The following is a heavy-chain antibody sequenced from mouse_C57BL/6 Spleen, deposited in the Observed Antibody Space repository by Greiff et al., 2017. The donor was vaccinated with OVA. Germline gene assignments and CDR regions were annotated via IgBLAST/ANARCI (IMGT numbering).Heavy chain of an antibody. J-gene: IGHJ2*01. CDR3: ARGGQLRLRIYFDY. V-gene: IGHV1-53*01. CDR2: INPSNGGT. D-gene: IGHD3-2*02. CDR1: GYTFTSYW. Sequence: VQLQQPGTELVKPGASVKLSCKASGYTFTSYWMHWVKQRPVQGLEWIGNINPSNGGTNYNEKFKSKATLTVDKSSSTAYMQLSSLTSEDSAVYYCARGGQLRLRIYFDYWGQGTTLTVSS.